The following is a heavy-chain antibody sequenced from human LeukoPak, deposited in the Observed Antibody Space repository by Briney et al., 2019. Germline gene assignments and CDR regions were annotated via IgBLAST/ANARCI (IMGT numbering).Heavy chain of an antibody. CDR2: IKQDGSEK. CDR3: ARDRHYGSGERYFDY. Sequence: PGGSLRLSCAASGFTFSSYWMSWVRQAPGKGLEWVANIKQDGSEKYYVDSVKGRFTISRDNAKNSLYLQMNSLRAEDTAVYYCARDRHYGSGERYFDYWGQGTLVTVSS. V-gene: IGHV3-7*01. J-gene: IGHJ4*02. CDR1: GFTFSSYW. D-gene: IGHD3-10*01.